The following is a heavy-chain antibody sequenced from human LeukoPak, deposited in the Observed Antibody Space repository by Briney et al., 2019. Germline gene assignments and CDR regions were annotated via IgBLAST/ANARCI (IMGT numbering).Heavy chain of an antibody. CDR2: ISYDGSNK. Sequence: GGSLRLSCAASGLTFSSYAMHWVRQAPGKGLEWVAVISYDGSNKYYADSVKGRFTISRDNSKNTLYLQMNSLRAEDTAVYYCARDRYSYGYGWEDYWGQGTLVTVSS. V-gene: IGHV3-30*04. CDR3: ARDRYSYGYGWEDY. D-gene: IGHD5-18*01. CDR1: GLTFSSYA. J-gene: IGHJ4*02.